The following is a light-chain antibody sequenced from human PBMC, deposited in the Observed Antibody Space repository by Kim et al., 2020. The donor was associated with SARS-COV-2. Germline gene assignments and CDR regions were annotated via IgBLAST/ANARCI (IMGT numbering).Light chain of an antibody. Sequence: SYELTQPLSVSVALGQTATITCGGDNIGSKKVHWYQEKPGQAPVLVIYRDSNRASGIPERFSGSKSGNTATLTISRAQAGDEADYYCQVWGSSSVV. V-gene: IGLV3-9*01. CDR1: NIGSKK. CDR2: RDS. CDR3: QVWGSSSVV. J-gene: IGLJ2*01.